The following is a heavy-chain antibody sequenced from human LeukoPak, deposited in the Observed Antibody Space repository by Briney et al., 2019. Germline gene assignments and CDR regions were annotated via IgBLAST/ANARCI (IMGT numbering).Heavy chain of an antibody. D-gene: IGHD3-9*01. J-gene: IGHJ4*02. CDR1: GGSFSGYY. V-gene: IGHV4-34*01. CDR3: ARVDYDILTGLDY. Sequence: PSETLSLTCAVYGGSFSGYYWSWIRQPPGKGLEWIGEINHSGSTNYNPSLKSRVTISVDKSKNQFSLKLSSVTAADTAVYYCARVDYDILTGLDYWGQGTLVTVSS. CDR2: INHSGST.